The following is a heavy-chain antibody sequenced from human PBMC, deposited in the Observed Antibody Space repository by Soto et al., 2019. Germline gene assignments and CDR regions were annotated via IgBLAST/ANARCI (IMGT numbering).Heavy chain of an antibody. V-gene: IGHV4-59*11. J-gene: IGHJ6*02. Sequence: SETLSLTCTVSGGSISSHYWSWVRQAPGKGLEWIGHIYYRGSTTYNPSLRSRSTISVDTSNNQFSLKLDSVTTADTAVYYCARDGREASGMDVWGQGTKVTVSS. CDR3: ARDGREASGMDV. CDR1: GGSISSHY. D-gene: IGHD1-26*01. CDR2: IYYRGST.